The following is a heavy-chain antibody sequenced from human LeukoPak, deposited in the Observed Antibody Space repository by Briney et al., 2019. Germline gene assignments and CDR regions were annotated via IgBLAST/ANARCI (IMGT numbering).Heavy chain of an antibody. CDR1: GFTVSSNY. J-gene: IGHJ4*02. V-gene: IGHV3-53*04. D-gene: IGHD6-19*01. Sequence: GGSLRLSCAASGFTVSSNYMSWVRQTPGKGLEWVSVIYSGGSTYYADSVKGRFTISRHNSKNTLYLQMNSLRAEDTAVYYCARAPEWLIFDYWGQGTLVTVSS. CDR2: IYSGGST. CDR3: ARAPEWLIFDY.